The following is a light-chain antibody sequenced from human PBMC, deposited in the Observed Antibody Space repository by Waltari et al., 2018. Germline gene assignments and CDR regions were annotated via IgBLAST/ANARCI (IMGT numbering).Light chain of an antibody. V-gene: IGKV3-15*01. CDR3: QQYNNWPLT. CDR2: GAS. J-gene: IGKJ4*01. Sequence: VLTQSPDTLSVSPGERATLSCRTSRCVNSNLVWYQHTPGQAPRLLMYGASTRPTGIPARFSGSESGTEFTLTITSLQSEDFAVYYCQQYNNWPLTFGGGTKVEI. CDR1: RCVNSN.